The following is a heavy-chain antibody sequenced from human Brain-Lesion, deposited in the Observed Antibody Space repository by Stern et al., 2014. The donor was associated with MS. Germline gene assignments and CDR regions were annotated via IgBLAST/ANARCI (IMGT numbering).Heavy chain of an antibody. CDR1: GGSISSSNW. CDR2: SDHSGST. D-gene: IGHD6-13*01. Sequence: QVQLVESGPGLVKPSGTLSLTCAVSGGSISSSNWGSWVRQSPGKGLEWIGESDHSGSTIYNPSLKSRVTVSVDKSKNRFSLNLRSGPAADTAVYFCARFPASRPHVFDSWGQGTLVTVSS. CDR3: ARFPASRPHVFDS. J-gene: IGHJ4*02. V-gene: IGHV4-4*02.